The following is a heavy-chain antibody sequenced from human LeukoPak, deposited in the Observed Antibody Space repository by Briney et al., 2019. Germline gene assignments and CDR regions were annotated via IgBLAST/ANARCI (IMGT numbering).Heavy chain of an antibody. CDR3: ARGGKQWRGGNYFDS. CDR2: INPKSGGT. CDR1: GYTFTGYY. V-gene: IGHV1-2*02. J-gene: IGHJ4*02. D-gene: IGHD6-19*01. Sequence: ASVKVSCKASGYTFTGYYMHWVRQAPGQGLEWMGWINPKSGGTNYAQNFQGRVTITRDKSASTVSMDLSALRSEDTAVYYCARGGKQWRGGNYFDSWGQGTLVAVSS.